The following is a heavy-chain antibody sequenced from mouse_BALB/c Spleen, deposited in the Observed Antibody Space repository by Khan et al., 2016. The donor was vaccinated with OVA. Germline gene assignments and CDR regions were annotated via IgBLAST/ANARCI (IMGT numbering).Heavy chain of an antibody. CDR2: INPSSGYT. CDR1: GYTFTSYT. J-gene: IGHJ3*01. CDR3: AREGTGGWFAY. V-gene: IGHV1-4*01. D-gene: IGHD4-1*01. Sequence: QVQLKQSGAELARPGASVKMSCKASGYTFTSYTMHWVKQRPGQGLEWIGYINPSSGYTNYNQKFKDKATLTADKSSRTAYMQLSSLTSEDSAVYYCAREGTGGWFAYWGQGTLVTVSA.